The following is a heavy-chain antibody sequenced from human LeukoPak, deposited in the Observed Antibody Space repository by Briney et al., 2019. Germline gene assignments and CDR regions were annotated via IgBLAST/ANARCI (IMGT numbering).Heavy chain of an antibody. V-gene: IGHV4-59*01. D-gene: IGHD2-21*02. CDR2: IYYGGST. CDR3: AREVGDSDSDNWFDP. Sequence: SETLSLTCAVSGTSISPYYWSWIRQPPGKGLEWIGYIYYGGSTNYNPSLKSRVTISIGTSENQVSLILRSVTAADTAVYYCAREVGDSDSDNWFDPWGQGTLVTVSS. CDR1: GTSISPYY. J-gene: IGHJ5*02.